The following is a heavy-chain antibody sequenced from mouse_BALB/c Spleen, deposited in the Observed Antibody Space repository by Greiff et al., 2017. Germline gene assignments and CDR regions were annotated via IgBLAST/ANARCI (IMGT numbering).Heavy chain of an antibody. CDR1: GFTFSSYA. V-gene: IGHV5-9-4*01. CDR2: ISSGGSYT. D-gene: IGHD1-1*01. CDR3: ARAQFITTVVAYYYAMDY. J-gene: IGHJ4*01. Sequence: EVQLVESGGGLVKPGGSLKLSCAASGFTFSSYAMSWVRQSPEKRLEWVAEISSGGSYTYYPDTVTGRFTISRDNAKNTLYLEMSSLRSEDTAMYYCARAQFITTVVAYYYAMDYWGQGTSVTVSS.